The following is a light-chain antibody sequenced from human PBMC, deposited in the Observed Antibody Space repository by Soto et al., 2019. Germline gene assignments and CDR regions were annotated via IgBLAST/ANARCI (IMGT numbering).Light chain of an antibody. CDR3: HQFGASPT. CDR2: DAS. J-gene: IGKJ4*01. Sequence: EIVLTQSPAPLSLSPGEGVALSCGASQSLSNNFLAWYQQKPGLAPRLLIFDASTRATGIPDRFSGSGSGTDFTLTISRLEPEDFAVYYCHQFGASPTFGGGTKVEFK. V-gene: IGKV3D-20*01. CDR1: QSLSNNF.